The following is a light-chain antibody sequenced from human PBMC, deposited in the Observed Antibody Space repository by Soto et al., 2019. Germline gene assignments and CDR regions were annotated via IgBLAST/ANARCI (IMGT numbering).Light chain of an antibody. CDR1: QSVTIY. V-gene: IGKV3-11*01. Sequence: EVVLTQSPATLSLSPGEGATLSCRASQSVTIYLAWYQKKSGQPPRLLIYDVSKRATGIPARFSGSGSGTDFNLNIASLEPEDFAVYYCLQRNNWPPTFGGGTKGDIK. CDR2: DVS. J-gene: IGKJ4*01. CDR3: LQRNNWPPT.